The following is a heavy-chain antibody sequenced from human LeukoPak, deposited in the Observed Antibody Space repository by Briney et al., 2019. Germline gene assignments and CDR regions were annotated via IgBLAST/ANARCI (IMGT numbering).Heavy chain of an antibody. CDR1: GYSFPNYW. D-gene: IGHD2-2*02. CDR2: IYPGVSHT. Sequence: GESLKISCKGSGYSFPNYWIGWVRQMPGKGPEWMGIIYPGVSHTRYSPSFQDQVTISVDKSISTAYLQWSSLKASDTAMYYCARGPYAYTSSATLGSYNWFDPWGQGSLVTVSS. CDR3: ARGPYAYTSSATLGSYNWFDP. J-gene: IGHJ5*02. V-gene: IGHV5-51*01.